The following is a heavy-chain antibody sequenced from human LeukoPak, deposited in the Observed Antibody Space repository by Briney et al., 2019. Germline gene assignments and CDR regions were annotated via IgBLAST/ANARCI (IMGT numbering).Heavy chain of an antibody. CDR1: GFTFTTYA. CDR3: ATLRGSSANYPIDF. Sequence: PGGSLRLSCAASGFTFTTYAMSWVRQAPGKGLEWVSSISGSGANTYYADFVKGRFTISRGNSKNTLYLQMNSLRAEDTAVYYCATLRGSSANYPIDFWGQGTLVTVSS. D-gene: IGHD3-22*01. V-gene: IGHV3-23*01. J-gene: IGHJ4*02. CDR2: ISGSGANT.